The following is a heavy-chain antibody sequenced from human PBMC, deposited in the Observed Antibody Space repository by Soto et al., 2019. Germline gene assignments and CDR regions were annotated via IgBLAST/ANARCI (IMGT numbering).Heavy chain of an antibody. D-gene: IGHD2-2*01. V-gene: IGHV5-51*01. CDR3: ARLTRIVSVVEVPAAMDFDY. CDR2: IYPGDSDT. CDR1: GYSFTSYW. J-gene: IGHJ4*02. Sequence: PGESLKISCKGSGYSFTSYWIGWVRQMPGKGLEWMGIIYPGDSDTRYSPSFQGQVTTSADKSISTAYLQWSSLKASDTAMYYCARLTRIVSVVEVPAAMDFDYWGQGTLVTVSS.